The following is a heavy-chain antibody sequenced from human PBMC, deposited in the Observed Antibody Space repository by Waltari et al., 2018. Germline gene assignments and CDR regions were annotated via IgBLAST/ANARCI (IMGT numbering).Heavy chain of an antibody. V-gene: IGHV4-38-2*01. CDR1: GYSISSGYY. CDR3: ARLSSSLIFDY. Sequence: QVQLQESGPGLVKPSETLSLTCAVSGYSISSGYYWGWIRQPPGKGLEWIGSIYHSGSTYYNPSLKSRVTISVDTSKNQFSLKLSSVTAADTAVYYCARLSSSLIFDYWGQGTLVTVSS. J-gene: IGHJ4*02. D-gene: IGHD6-13*01. CDR2: IYHSGST.